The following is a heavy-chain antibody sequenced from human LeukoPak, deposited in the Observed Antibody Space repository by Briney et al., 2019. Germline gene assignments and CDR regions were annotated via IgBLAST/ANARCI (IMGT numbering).Heavy chain of an antibody. Sequence: GGSLRLSCTASGFTFGDYAMSWVRQAPGKGLEWVGFIRSKAYGGTTEYAASVKGRFTISRDDSKSIAYLQMNSLKTEDTAVYCCTRDRRGYSYGYGYDYWGQGTLVTVSS. D-gene: IGHD5-18*01. J-gene: IGHJ4*02. CDR3: TRDRRGYSYGYGYDY. V-gene: IGHV3-49*04. CDR2: IRSKAYGGTT. CDR1: GFTFGDYA.